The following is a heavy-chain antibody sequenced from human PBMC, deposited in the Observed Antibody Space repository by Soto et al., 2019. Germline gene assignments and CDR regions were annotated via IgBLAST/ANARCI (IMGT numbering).Heavy chain of an antibody. Sequence: GGSLRLSCAASGFTFSSYGMHWVRQAPGKGLEWVAVIWYDGSNKYYADSVKGRFTISRDNSKNTLYLRMNSLRAEDTAVYYCARDGAPSRIAVALRYYFDYWGQGTLVTVSS. J-gene: IGHJ4*02. CDR1: GFTFSSYG. V-gene: IGHV3-33*01. CDR3: ARDGAPSRIAVALRYYFDY. D-gene: IGHD6-19*01. CDR2: IWYDGSNK.